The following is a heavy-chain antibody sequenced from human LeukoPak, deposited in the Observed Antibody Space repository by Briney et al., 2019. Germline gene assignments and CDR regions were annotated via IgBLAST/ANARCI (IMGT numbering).Heavy chain of an antibody. CDR1: GFXVSSNY. CDR2: IYSGGAT. Sequence: GGSLRLSCAASGFXVSSNYMTWVRQAPGKGLEWVSVIYSGGATYYADSVKGRFTISRHNSKNTVYLQLSSLRAEDTAIYYCARVEGSPYYYGMDVWGQGTTVTVSS. J-gene: IGHJ6*02. D-gene: IGHD2-15*01. CDR3: ARVEGSPYYYGMDV. V-gene: IGHV3-53*04.